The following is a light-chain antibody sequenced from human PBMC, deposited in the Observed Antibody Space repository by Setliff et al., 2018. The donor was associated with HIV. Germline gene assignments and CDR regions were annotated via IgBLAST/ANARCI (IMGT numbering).Light chain of an antibody. CDR3: SSYAITNTLP. Sequence: ALAQPASVSGSPGQSITISCTGTSSDVGGYSYVSWYQQHPGKAPKLIIYEVRNRPSGVSNRFSGSKSGNTASLTISGLQAEDEADYYCSSYAITNTLPFGTGTKSPS. CDR2: EVR. CDR1: SSDVGGYSY. J-gene: IGLJ1*01. V-gene: IGLV2-14*01.